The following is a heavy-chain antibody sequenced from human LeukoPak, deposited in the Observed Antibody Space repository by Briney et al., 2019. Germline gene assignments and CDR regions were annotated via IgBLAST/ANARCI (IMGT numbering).Heavy chain of an antibody. D-gene: IGHD4-17*01. CDR3: ARDPDYGDYLSFFDY. CDR2: ISSSSSYI. J-gene: IGHJ4*02. Sequence: TGGSLRLSCAASGFTFSSYSMNWVRQAPGKGLEWVSSISSSSSYIYYADSVKGRFTISRDNAKNSLYLQMNSLRAEDTAVYYCARDPDYGDYLSFFDYWGQGTLVTVSS. V-gene: IGHV3-21*01. CDR1: GFTFSSYS.